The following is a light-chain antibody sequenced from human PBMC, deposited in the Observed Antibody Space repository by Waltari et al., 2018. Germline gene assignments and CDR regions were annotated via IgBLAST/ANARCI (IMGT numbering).Light chain of an antibody. V-gene: IGKV3-11*01. J-gene: IGKJ1*01. CDR3: QQRRTWPRT. CDR1: QSVSSF. CDR2: DAS. Sequence: EIVLTQSPAPLSLSPGERAALSCRASQSVSSFLAWYQQKPGQAPRLLIYDASNRATGIPARFSGSGSGTDFTLTISSLEPEDFAVYYCQQRRTWPRTFGQGTKVEIK.